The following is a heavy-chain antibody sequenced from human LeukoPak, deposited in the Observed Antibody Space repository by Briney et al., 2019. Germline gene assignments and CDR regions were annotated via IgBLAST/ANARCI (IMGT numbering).Heavy chain of an antibody. D-gene: IGHD4-17*01. J-gene: IGHJ6*03. Sequence: PGGSLRLSCAASGFTVRANYITLGRQAPGKGLGWVSVIYSGGSTYYADSVKGRFTISRDNSKNTLYLQMNSLRAEDTAVYYCARVTTTVTYYYYYYMDVWGKGTTVTVSS. CDR1: GFTVRANY. CDR3: ARVTTTVTYYYYYYMDV. V-gene: IGHV3-53*01. CDR2: IYSGGST.